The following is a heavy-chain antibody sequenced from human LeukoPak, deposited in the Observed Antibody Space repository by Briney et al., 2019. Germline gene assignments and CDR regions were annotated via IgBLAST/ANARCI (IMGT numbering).Heavy chain of an antibody. D-gene: IGHD5-18*01. CDR1: GFAFSSYG. Sequence: PGGPLRLSCAASGFAFSSYGMHWVRQAPGKGLEWVAFIRYDGSNKYYADSVKGRFTISRDNSKNTLYLQMNSLRAEDTAVYYCAKIPVDTAMANVDYWGQGTLVTVSS. CDR3: AKIPVDTAMANVDY. J-gene: IGHJ4*02. V-gene: IGHV3-30*02. CDR2: IRYDGSNK.